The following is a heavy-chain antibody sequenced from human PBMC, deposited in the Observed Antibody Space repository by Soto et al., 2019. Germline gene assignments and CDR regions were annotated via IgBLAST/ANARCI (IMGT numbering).Heavy chain of an antibody. V-gene: IGHV4-39*07. Sequence: TSETLSLTCTVSGGSISSSSYYWGWIRQPPGKGLEWIGSIYYSGSTYYNPSLKSRVTISVDTSKNQFSLKLSSVTAADTAVYYCARGRRMSTINHFDYWGQGTLVTVSS. CDR3: ARGRRMSTINHFDY. CDR1: GGSISSSSYY. J-gene: IGHJ4*02. CDR2: IYYSGST. D-gene: IGHD1-1*01.